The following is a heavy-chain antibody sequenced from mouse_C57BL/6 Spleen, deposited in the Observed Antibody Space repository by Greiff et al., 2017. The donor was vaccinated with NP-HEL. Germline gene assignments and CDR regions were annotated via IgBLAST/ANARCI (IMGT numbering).Heavy chain of an antibody. CDR3: ARYDGYCDY. J-gene: IGHJ2*01. CDR2: INPSTGGT. CDR1: GYSFTGYY. D-gene: IGHD2-3*01. V-gene: IGHV1-42*01. Sequence: VQLQQSGPELVKPGASVKISCKASGYSFTGYYMNWVKQSPEKSLEWIGEINPSTGGTTYNQKFKAKATLTVDKSSSTAYMQLKSLTSEDSAVYYCARYDGYCDYWGQGTTLTVSS.